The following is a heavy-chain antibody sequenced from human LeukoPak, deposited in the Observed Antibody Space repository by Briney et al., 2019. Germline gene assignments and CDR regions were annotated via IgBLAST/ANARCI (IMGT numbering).Heavy chain of an antibody. J-gene: IGHJ4*02. Sequence: ASVKVSCKASGYTFTGYYMHWVRQAPGQGLEWMGWINPNSGGTNYAQKFQGRVTMTRDTSISTAYMELSRLRSDDTAVYHCARVLGIAVAGAGYWGQGTLVTVSS. CDR1: GYTFTGYY. CDR2: INPNSGGT. CDR3: ARVLGIAVAGAGY. D-gene: IGHD6-19*01. V-gene: IGHV1-2*02.